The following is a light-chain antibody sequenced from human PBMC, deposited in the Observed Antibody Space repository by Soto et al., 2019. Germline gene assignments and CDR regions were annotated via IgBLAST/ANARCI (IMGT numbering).Light chain of an antibody. CDR3: AAWDDSLNGHV. V-gene: IGLV1-44*01. J-gene: IGLJ1*01. CDR2: SNN. CDR1: SSNIGSNT. Sequence: SALTQPPSASGTPGQRVTISCSGSSSNIGSNTVNWYQQLPGTAPKLLIYSNNQRPSGVPDRFSGSKSGTSASLAISGLQSEDEADYYCAAWDDSLNGHVFGTGTKVT.